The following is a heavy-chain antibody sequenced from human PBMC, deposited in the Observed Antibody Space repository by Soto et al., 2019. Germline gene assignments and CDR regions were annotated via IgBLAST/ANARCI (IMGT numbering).Heavy chain of an antibody. CDR1: GYLFTAYS. D-gene: IGHD2-15*01. CDR3: AREENCSGGTCDSEYFHR. CDR2: VKPSGGST. J-gene: IGHJ1*01. Sequence: ASVKVSCKASGYLFTAYSMHWVRLAPGQGLEWMGVVKPSGGSTKYAQNFQRRVTMTRDTSTTTIYMELSSLRSDDTAIYYCAREENCSGGTCDSEYFHRWGQGTLVTVSS. V-gene: IGHV1-46*01.